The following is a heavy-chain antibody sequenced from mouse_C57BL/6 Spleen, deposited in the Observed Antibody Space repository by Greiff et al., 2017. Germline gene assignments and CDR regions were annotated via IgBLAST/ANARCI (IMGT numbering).Heavy chain of an antibody. V-gene: IGHV3-6*01. CDR3: ARWHYSSYDWFAY. Sequence: EVKLQQSGPGLVKPSQSLSLTCSVTGYSITSGYYWNWIRQFPGNKLEWMGYISYDGSNNYNPSLKNRISITRDTSKNQLFLKLNSVTTEDTATYYCARWHYSSYDWFAYWGQGTLVTVSA. J-gene: IGHJ3*01. D-gene: IGHD2-5*01. CDR2: ISYDGSN. CDR1: GYSITSGYY.